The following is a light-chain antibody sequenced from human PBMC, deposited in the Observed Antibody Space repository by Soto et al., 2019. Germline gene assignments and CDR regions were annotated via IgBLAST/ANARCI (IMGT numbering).Light chain of an antibody. CDR3: QQYVTSSPRT. V-gene: IGKV3-20*01. Sequence: ELVLTQSPGTLSLSPGERATLSCRASHTISSSYLAWYQQKPGQAPRLLMYGISRRATGIPDRFSGSGSGTAFTLTVTRLEPEDFAVYYCQQYVTSSPRTFGQGTKVESK. J-gene: IGKJ1*01. CDR2: GIS. CDR1: HTISSSY.